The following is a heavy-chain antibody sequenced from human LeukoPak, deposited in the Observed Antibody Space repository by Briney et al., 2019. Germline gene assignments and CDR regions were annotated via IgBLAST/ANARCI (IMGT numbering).Heavy chain of an antibody. CDR3: ARYNPDLLLGYCSSTSCADY. Sequence: SETLSLTCTVSGGSISSGDYYWSWIRQPPGKGLEWIGYVYYSGSTYYNPSLKTRVTISVDTSKNQFSLKLCSVTAADTAVYYCARYNPDLLLGYCSSTSCADYWGQGTLVTVSS. V-gene: IGHV4-30-4*08. CDR2: VYYSGST. CDR1: GGSISSGDYY. J-gene: IGHJ4*02. D-gene: IGHD2-2*01.